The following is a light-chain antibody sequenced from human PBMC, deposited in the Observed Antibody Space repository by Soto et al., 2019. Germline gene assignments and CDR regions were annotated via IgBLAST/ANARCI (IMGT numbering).Light chain of an antibody. CDR1: QSISRY. J-gene: IGKJ5*01. Sequence: DIQMTQSPSYLSASVGDRVTITCRASQSISRYLNWYQQKPGKAPKLLIYGAYSLQSGVPSRFSGSGSGTDFTLTISSLQPEDFTTYYCQQNYNTLITVGPGTRLEIK. CDR2: GAY. CDR3: QQNYNTLIT. V-gene: IGKV1-39*01.